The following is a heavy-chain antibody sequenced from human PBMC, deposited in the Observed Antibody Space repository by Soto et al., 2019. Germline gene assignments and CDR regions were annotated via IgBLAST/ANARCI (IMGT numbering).Heavy chain of an antibody. V-gene: IGHV5-51*01. D-gene: IGHD5-12*01. J-gene: IGHJ4*02. Sequence: PGESLKISCKGPGYTFSTYWIGWVRQLPGRGLELMGIVYPGDSNIRYSPSFQGQVTISADRSTSTVFLQWNSLKASDTAMYYCASPIHSGYESYFDYWGQGTQVTVSS. CDR1: GYTFSTYW. CDR2: VYPGDSNI. CDR3: ASPIHSGYESYFDY.